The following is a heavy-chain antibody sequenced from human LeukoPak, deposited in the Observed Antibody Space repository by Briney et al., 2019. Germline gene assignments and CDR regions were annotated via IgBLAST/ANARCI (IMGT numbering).Heavy chain of an antibody. V-gene: IGHV1-46*01. J-gene: IGHJ4*02. CDR1: GYTFASYY. Sequence: GASVKVSCKASGYTFASYYTHWVRQAPGQGLEWMGIINPSGGRTSYAQKFQGRVTMTTDTSTSTAYMELRSLRSDDTAVYYCARDPQVCYFDYWGQGTLVTVSS. CDR3: ARDPQVCYFDY. CDR2: INPSGGRT.